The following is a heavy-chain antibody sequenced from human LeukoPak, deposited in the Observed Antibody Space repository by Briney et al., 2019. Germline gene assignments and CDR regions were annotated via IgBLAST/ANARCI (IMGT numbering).Heavy chain of an antibody. D-gene: IGHD3-3*01. CDR2: ISYDGSNK. Sequence: GGSLRLSCAASGFTFSSYGMPWVRQAPGKGLEWVAVISYDGSNKYYADSVKGRFTISRDNSKNTLYLQMNSLRAEDTAVYYCAKGGVTILSYFGYWGQGTLVTVSS. CDR1: GFTFSSYG. CDR3: AKGGVTILSYFGY. J-gene: IGHJ4*02. V-gene: IGHV3-30*18.